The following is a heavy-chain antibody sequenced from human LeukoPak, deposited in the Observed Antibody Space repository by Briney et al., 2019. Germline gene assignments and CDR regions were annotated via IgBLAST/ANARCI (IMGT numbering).Heavy chain of an antibody. CDR3: ATSLGKYGYGYRDDAFDI. CDR2: ISAYNGNT. V-gene: IGHV1-18*01. D-gene: IGHD5-18*01. Sequence: ASVKVSCKASGYTFTSYGISWVRQAPGQGLEWMGWISAYNGNTNYAQKLQGRVTMTTDTSTSTAYMELRSLRSDDTAVYYCATSLGKYGYGYRDDAFDIWGQGTMVTVSS. J-gene: IGHJ3*02. CDR1: GYTFTSYG.